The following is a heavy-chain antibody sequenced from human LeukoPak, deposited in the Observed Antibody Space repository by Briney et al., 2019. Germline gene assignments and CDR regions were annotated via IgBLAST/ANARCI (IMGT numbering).Heavy chain of an antibody. CDR2: IKSKTDGGTT. J-gene: IGHJ4*02. D-gene: IGHD4-17*01. Sequence: GGSLRLSCAASGFTFINAWMSWVRQAPGKGLEWVGRIKSKTDGGTTDYAAPVKGRFTISRDDSKTTLYLQMNSLKTEDTAVYYCTTLSRYYGDYYFDYWGQGTLVAVSS. CDR3: TTLSRYYGDYYFDY. CDR1: GFTFINAW. V-gene: IGHV3-15*01.